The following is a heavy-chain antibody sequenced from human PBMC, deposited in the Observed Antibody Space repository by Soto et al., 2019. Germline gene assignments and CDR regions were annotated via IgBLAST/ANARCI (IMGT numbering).Heavy chain of an antibody. CDR3: ARGHNLGGSTFDI. D-gene: IGHD3-16*01. Sequence: SETLSLTCGVTGGSIFSHYWGWIRQPPGKGLEYIGYIYYSGSTNYNPSLKSRVSISVDMSREQFSLKLTSVTAADTAVYYCARGHNLGGSTFDIWGQGTSVTVSS. CDR2: IYYSGST. V-gene: IGHV4-59*11. CDR1: GGSIFSHY. J-gene: IGHJ3*02.